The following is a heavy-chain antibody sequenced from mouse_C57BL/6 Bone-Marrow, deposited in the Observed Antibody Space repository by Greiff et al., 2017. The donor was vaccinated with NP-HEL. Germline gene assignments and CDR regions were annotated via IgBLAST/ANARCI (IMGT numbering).Heavy chain of an antibody. J-gene: IGHJ3*01. CDR2: IDPSDSYT. V-gene: IGHV1-59*01. D-gene: IGHD1-1*02. CDR1: GYTFTSYW. CDR3: ARPLLLWYGGAWFAY. Sequence: QVQLQQSGAELVRPGTSVKLSCKASGYTFTSYWMHWVKQRPGQGLEWIGVIDPSDSYTNYNQKFKGKATLTVDTSSSTAYMQLSSLTSEDSAVYYCARPLLLWYGGAWFAYWGQGTLVTVSA.